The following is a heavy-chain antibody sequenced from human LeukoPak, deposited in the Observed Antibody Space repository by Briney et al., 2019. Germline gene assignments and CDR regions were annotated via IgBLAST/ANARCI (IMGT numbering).Heavy chain of an antibody. D-gene: IGHD3-22*01. V-gene: IGHV3-74*01. CDR1: GFTFSSYW. Sequence: GGSLRLSCAASGFTFSSYWMHWVRQAPGKGLVWVSRIKSDGSTNYADSVKGRFTISRDNAKNTVSLQMNSLRAEDTGVYYCARAPSEIGGYYPEYFRHWGQGTLVTVAS. J-gene: IGHJ1*01. CDR2: IKSDGST. CDR3: ARAPSEIGGYYPEYFRH.